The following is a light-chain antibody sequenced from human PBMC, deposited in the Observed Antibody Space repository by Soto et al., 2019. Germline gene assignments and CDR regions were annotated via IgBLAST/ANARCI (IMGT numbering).Light chain of an antibody. V-gene: IGKV1-39*01. CDR2: VAS. CDR3: QQSFSTPLT. J-gene: IGKJ4*01. Sequence: DIQMTQSPSSLSASVGDRVTITCRASQSIGRFLNWHQQKPGKAPNVLINVASTLRSGVPSRFSGRGSGTDFKLTINSLQPEDVATDFCQQSFSTPLTFGGGTMVEIK. CDR1: QSIGRF.